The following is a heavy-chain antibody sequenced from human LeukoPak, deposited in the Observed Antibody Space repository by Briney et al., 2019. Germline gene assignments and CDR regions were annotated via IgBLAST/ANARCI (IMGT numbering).Heavy chain of an antibody. J-gene: IGHJ4*02. CDR1: GYTFTGYY. D-gene: IGHD3-16*02. CDR3: ARAYDYVWGSYRYPQYYFDY. Sequence: ASVKVSCKAFGYTFTGYYMHWVRQAPGQGLEWMGWIDPNSGGTNYAQKFQGRVTMTRDTSISTAYMELSRLRSDDTAVYYCARAYDYVWGSYRYPQYYFDYWGQGTLVTVSS. CDR2: IDPNSGGT. V-gene: IGHV1-2*02.